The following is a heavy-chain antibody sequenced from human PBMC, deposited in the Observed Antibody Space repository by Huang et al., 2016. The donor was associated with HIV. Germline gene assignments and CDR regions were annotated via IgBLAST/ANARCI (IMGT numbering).Heavy chain of an antibody. J-gene: IGHJ3*01. V-gene: IGHV1-2*02. CDR2: VNPKTGGT. CDR3: AIGQYTSTPNAFDL. CDR1: GYKFTGYY. Sequence: QVHLVQSGADMKKPGASVTVSCKASGYKFTGYYIHWVRQAPGQVLEWMGRVNPKTGGTYYAQKFQGRVTMTTDASVTTGYMELRSLTSDDTAIYYCAIGQYTSTPNAFDLWGQGTLVTVSS. D-gene: IGHD2-2*02.